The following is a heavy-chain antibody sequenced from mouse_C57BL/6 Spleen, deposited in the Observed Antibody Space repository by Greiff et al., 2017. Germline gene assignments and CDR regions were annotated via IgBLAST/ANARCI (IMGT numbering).Heavy chain of an antibody. CDR2: IDPSDSYT. D-gene: IGHD2-5*01. CDR1: GYTFTSYW. J-gene: IGHJ1*03. CDR3: ARTPTYSKGYFDV. Sequence: VQLQQPGAELVRPGTSVKLSCKASGYTFTSYWMHWVKQRPGQGLEWIGVIDPSDSYTNYNQKFKGKATLTVDTSSSTAYMQLSSLTSEDSAVYYCARTPTYSKGYFDVWGTGTTVTVSS. V-gene: IGHV1-59*01.